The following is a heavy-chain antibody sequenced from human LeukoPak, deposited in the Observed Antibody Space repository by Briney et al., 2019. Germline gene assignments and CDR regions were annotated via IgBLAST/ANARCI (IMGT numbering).Heavy chain of an antibody. CDR1: RGSFSVYY. Sequence: SGNLSLTCAVYRGSFSVYYWTWIRQPPGKGLEWIGEINHSGSTNYNPSLKRRVTISVDTSKKQFSLKLGSVTAADTAVYYCARGSRSYSSSSTNAFDIWGQGTMVTVSS. D-gene: IGHD6-13*01. V-gene: IGHV4-34*01. CDR3: ARGSRSYSSSSTNAFDI. CDR2: INHSGST. J-gene: IGHJ3*02.